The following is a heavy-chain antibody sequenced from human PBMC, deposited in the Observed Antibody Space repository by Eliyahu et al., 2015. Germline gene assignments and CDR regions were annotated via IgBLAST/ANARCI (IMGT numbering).Heavy chain of an antibody. CDR2: ISGSGGST. Sequence: PGKGLEWVSAISGSGGSTYYADSVKGRFTISRDNSKNTLYVQMNSLRAEDTAVYYCAIDFWSGFFDYWGQGTLVTVSS. CDR3: AIDFWSGFFDY. J-gene: IGHJ4*02. D-gene: IGHD3-3*01. V-gene: IGHV3-23*01.